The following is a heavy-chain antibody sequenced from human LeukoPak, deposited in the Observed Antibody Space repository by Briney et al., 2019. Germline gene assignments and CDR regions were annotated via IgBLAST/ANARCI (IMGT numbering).Heavy chain of an antibody. D-gene: IGHD3-10*01. Sequence: SETLSLTCTVSGGSISSYYRSWIRQPPGKGLEWIGYIYYSGSTNYNPSLKSRVTISVDTSKNQFSLKLSSVTAADTAVYYCARDYYGSGSPDLGYYYYGMDVWGQGTTVTVSS. CDR2: IYYSGST. V-gene: IGHV4-59*01. J-gene: IGHJ6*02. CDR3: ARDYYGSGSPDLGYYYYGMDV. CDR1: GGSISSYY.